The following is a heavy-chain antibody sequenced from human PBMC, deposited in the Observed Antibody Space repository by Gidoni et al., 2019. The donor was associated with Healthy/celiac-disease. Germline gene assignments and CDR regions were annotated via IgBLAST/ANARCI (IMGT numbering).Heavy chain of an antibody. CDR2: IYHSGST. V-gene: IGHV4-38-2*02. CDR1: GYSISSGYY. CDR3: ARAPLDLQLWLRFDY. D-gene: IGHD5-18*01. J-gene: IGHJ4*02. Sequence: QVQLQESGPGLVKPSETLSLTCTVSGYSISSGYYWGWIRQPPGKGLEWIGSIYHSGSTYYNPSLKSRVTISVDTSKNQFSLKLSSVTAADTAVYYCARAPLDLQLWLRFDYWGQGTLVTVSS.